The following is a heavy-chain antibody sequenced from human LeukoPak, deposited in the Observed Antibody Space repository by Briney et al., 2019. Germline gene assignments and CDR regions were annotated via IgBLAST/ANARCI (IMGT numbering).Heavy chain of an antibody. CDR3: TLTTFGVVYYFDY. V-gene: IGHV3-30*04. D-gene: IGHD1/OR15-1a*01. CDR1: GFTLSSYA. CDR2: ISYDGINQ. Sequence: GGSLRLSCAPSGFTLSSYAMHWVRQAPGKGLEWVALISYDGINQYYADSVKGRFIISGDNSKNTLYLQLNSLRLEDTAVYYCTLTTFGVVYYFDYWGQGTLVTVSS. J-gene: IGHJ4*02.